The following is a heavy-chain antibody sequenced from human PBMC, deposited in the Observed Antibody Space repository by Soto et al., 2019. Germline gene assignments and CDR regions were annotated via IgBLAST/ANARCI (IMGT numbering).Heavy chain of an antibody. CDR1: GFTFSNYA. V-gene: IGHV3-23*01. J-gene: IGHJ4*02. CDR2: MSNSGSRT. D-gene: IGHD3-9*01. Sequence: VQLLESWGGLVQPGGSLRLSCAASGFTFSNYAMSWVRQAPGKGLEWVSGMSNSGSRTYYADSVKGRFIISRDNSKNTLYLQMNSLRPEDTAVYYCAKAYFDILTGYFGDYWGQGTLVSVSS. CDR3: AKAYFDILTGYFGDY.